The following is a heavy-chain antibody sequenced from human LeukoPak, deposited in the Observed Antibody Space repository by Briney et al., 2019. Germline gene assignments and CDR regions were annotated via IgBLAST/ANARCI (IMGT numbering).Heavy chain of an antibody. J-gene: IGHJ5*02. Sequence: PSETLSLTCTVSGGSISSSSYYWGWIRQPPGKGLEWIGSIYYSGSTYYNPSLKSRVTISVDTSKNQFSLKLSSVTAADTAVYYCARDQSKHIVVVTLSLFDPWGQGTLVTVSS. CDR3: ARDQSKHIVVVTLSLFDP. V-gene: IGHV4-39*07. CDR1: GGSISSSSYY. D-gene: IGHD2-21*02. CDR2: IYYSGST.